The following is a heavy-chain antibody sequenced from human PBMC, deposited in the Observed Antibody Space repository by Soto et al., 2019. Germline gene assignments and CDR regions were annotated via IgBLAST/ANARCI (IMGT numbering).Heavy chain of an antibody. CDR1: GVTFSSHV. V-gene: IGHV3-23*01. D-gene: IGHD2-15*01. CDR3: AKDLLQVVVAASGSDY. CDR2: IVGSGDFA. J-gene: IGHJ4*02. Sequence: HPGGSLRLSCAASGVTFSSHVMTWVRQATGKGLEWVSGIVGSGDFAYYADSVRGRFTISRDNSKNTLYLQMDSLRVEDTALYFCAKDLLQVVVAASGSDYWGQGTLVTVSS.